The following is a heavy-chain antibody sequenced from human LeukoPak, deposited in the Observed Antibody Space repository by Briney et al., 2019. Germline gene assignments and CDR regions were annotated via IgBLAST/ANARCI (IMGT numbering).Heavy chain of an antibody. CDR1: GFTFSSYW. J-gene: IGHJ4*02. CDR2: INSDGSST. V-gene: IGHV3-74*01. CDR3: ARGGSLSGYSYAFDY. Sequence: GGSLRPSCAASGFTFSSYWMHWVRQAPGKGLVWVSRINSDGSSTSYADSVKGRFTISRDNAKNTLYLQMNSLRAEDTAVYYCARGGSLSGYSYAFDYWGQGTLVTVSS. D-gene: IGHD5-18*01.